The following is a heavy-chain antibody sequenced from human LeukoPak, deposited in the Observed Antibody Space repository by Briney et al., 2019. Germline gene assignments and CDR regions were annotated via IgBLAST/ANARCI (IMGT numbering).Heavy chain of an antibody. J-gene: IGHJ4*02. V-gene: IGHV3-48*03. CDR2: ISSSGSTI. Sequence: GGSLRLSCAASGFTFSSYEMNWVRQAPGKGLEWVSYISSSGSTIYYADSVKGRFTISRDNAKNSLYLQMNSLRAEDTAVYYCARRSGIAVAGAFDYWGQGTLVTVSS. D-gene: IGHD6-19*01. CDR1: GFTFSSYE. CDR3: ARRSGIAVAGAFDY.